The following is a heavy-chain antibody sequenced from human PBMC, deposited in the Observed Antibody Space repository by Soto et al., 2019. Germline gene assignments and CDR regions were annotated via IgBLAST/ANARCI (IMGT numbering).Heavy chain of an antibody. J-gene: IGHJ4*02. CDR3: AKDWYEDS. CDR1: GFTFTTYA. V-gene: IGHV3-23*01. Sequence: EVQLLESGGGLVQPGGSLRLSCAASGFTFTTYAMTWVRQAPGKGLEWLSAINTAGTTYYADSVKGHFTISRDNAKNTLYLQMNGLRVEDTAVYYCAKDWYEDSWGQGTLVTVSS. D-gene: IGHD6-13*01. CDR2: INTAGTT.